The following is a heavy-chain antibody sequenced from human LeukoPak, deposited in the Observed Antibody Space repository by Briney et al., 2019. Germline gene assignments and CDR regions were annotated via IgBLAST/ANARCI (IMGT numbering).Heavy chain of an antibody. CDR1: GYTFTSYD. Sequence: GASVKVSCKASGYTFTSYDINWVRQATRQGLEWMGWMNPNSGNTGYAQKFQGRVTITRNTSISTAYMELSSLRSEDTAVYYCARGRTAMDPNDAFDIWGQGTMVTVSS. J-gene: IGHJ3*02. CDR3: ARGRTAMDPNDAFDI. V-gene: IGHV1-8*03. CDR2: MNPNSGNT. D-gene: IGHD5-18*01.